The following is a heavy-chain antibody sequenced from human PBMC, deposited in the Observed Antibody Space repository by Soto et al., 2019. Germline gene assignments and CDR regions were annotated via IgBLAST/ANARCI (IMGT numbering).Heavy chain of an antibody. CDR3: ARDTVLDS. J-gene: IGHJ4*02. CDR1: GFSFSTYS. Sequence: PGGSLRLSCAASGFSFSTYSMNWVRQAPGKGLEWVSYISSGSSTIYYADSVKGRFTISRDNAKNSLYLQMNSLRAEDTAVYYCARDTVLDSWGQGTLVTVS. CDR2: ISSGSSTI. V-gene: IGHV3-48*01. D-gene: IGHD6-6*01.